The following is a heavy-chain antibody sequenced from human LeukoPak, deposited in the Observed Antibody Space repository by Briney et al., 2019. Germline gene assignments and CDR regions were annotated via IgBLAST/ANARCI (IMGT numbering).Heavy chain of an antibody. D-gene: IGHD1-26*01. V-gene: IGHV4-30-4*07. CDR2: IYYNGIS. Sequence: SQTLSLTCAVSGGSISSGGYSWSWIRQPPGKGLEWIAYIYYNGISNYNPSLKSRVIISVDTSNNQFSLMLSSVTAADTAVYYCARDKRGSYADYWGQGTLVTVSS. CDR3: ARDKRGSYADY. J-gene: IGHJ4*02. CDR1: GGSISSGGYS.